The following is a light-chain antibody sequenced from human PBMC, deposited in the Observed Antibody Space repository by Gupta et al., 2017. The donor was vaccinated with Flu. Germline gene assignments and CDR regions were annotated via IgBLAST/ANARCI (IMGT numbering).Light chain of an antibody. Sequence: QSVLTQPPSASGTPGQRVTISCSGSSSNIGSKAVHWYQQLPGTTPKLLIYSDNRRPSGVPDRFSGSRSGTSASLAISGLQAEDEADYYCAAWDDSLIGWVFGGGTKLTVL. J-gene: IGLJ3*02. V-gene: IGLV1-44*01. CDR1: SSNIGSKA. CDR2: SDN. CDR3: AAWDDSLIGWV.